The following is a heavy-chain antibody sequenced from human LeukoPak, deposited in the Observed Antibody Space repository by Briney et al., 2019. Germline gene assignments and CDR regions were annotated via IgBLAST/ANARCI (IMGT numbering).Heavy chain of an antibody. CDR1: GCSIKNYY. V-gene: IGHV4-59*01. J-gene: IGHJ6*02. Sequence: PSETLSLTCALSGCSIKNYYWSWIRQPLGKGLEWIGYVYYTGTTTYNPSLKSRVTISVETSKNQFSLTLNSVTAADTAVYHCARQSDPYYHYGLDFWGQGITVIVSS. CDR3: ARQSDPYYHYGLDF. CDR2: VYYTGTT.